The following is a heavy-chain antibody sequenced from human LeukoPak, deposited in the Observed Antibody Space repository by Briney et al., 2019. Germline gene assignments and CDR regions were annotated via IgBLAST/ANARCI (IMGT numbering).Heavy chain of an antibody. CDR1: GGSISSSSYY. CDR3: ARGGGIGTMIVVAREGYFDY. J-gene: IGHJ4*02. CDR2: IYYSGST. V-gene: IGHV4-39*07. D-gene: IGHD3-22*01. Sequence: SETLSLTCTVSGGSISSSSYYWGWIRQPPGKGLEWIGSIYYSGSTYYNPSLKSRVTISVDTSKNQFSLKLSSVTAADTAVYYCARGGGIGTMIVVAREGYFDYWGQGTLVTVSS.